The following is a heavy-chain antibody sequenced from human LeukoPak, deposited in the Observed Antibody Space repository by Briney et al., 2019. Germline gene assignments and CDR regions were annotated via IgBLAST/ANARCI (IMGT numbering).Heavy chain of an antibody. V-gene: IGHV4-34*01. CDR1: GGSFSGYY. J-gene: IGHJ5*02. CDR3: ARRRVGIRSYYLGWFDP. Sequence: SETLSLTCAVYGGSFSGYYWSWIRQPPGKGLEWSGEINHSGSTNYNPSLKSRVTISVDTSKNQFSLKLSSVTAADTAVYYCARRRVGIRSYYLGWFDPWGQGTLVTVSS. D-gene: IGHD1-26*01. CDR2: INHSGST.